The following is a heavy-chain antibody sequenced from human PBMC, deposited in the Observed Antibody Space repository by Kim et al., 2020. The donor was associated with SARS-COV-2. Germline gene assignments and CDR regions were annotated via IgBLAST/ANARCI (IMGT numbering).Heavy chain of an antibody. J-gene: IGHJ4*02. CDR2: INHSGST. CDR1: GGSFSGYY. CDR3: ARGRGIAAAGIRFDS. Sequence: SETLSLTCAVYGGSFSGYYWSWIRQPPGKGLEWIGEINHSGSTNYNPSLKSRVTISVDTSKNQFSLKLISVTAADTAVSYCARGRGIAAAGIRFDSCVQG. D-gene: IGHD6-13*01. V-gene: IGHV4-34*01.